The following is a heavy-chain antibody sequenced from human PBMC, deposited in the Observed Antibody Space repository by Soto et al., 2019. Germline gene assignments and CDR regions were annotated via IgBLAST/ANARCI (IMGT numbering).Heavy chain of an antibody. CDR1: GFTFSDYY. J-gene: IGHJ4*02. CDR3: ARDVAVASFDY. V-gene: IGHV3-11*01. Sequence: QVQLVESGGGLVKPGGSLRLSCAASGFTFSDYYMSWIRQAPGKGLEWVSYISSRGDTMYYADSVKGRFTVSRDNAKNSLYLQMNSRRAEDTAVYYCARDVAVASFDYWGQGTLLTVSS. CDR2: ISSRGDTM. D-gene: IGHD6-19*01.